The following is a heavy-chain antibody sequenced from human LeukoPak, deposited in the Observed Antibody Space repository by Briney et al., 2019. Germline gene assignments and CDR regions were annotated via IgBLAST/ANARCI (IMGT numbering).Heavy chain of an antibody. Sequence: PGGSLRLSCAASGFTFSSYAMSWVRQAPGKGLEWVSAISRSGGSTYYADSAKGRFTISRDNSKNTLYLQMNSLRAEDTAVYYCANYRSRFGESNPQYFDYWGQGTLVTVSS. CDR3: ANYRSRFGESNPQYFDY. V-gene: IGHV3-23*01. J-gene: IGHJ4*02. D-gene: IGHD3-10*01. CDR1: GFTFSSYA. CDR2: ISRSGGST.